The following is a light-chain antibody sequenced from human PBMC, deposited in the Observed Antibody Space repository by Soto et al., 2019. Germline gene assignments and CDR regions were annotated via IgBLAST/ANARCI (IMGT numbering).Light chain of an antibody. Sequence: QSALTQPPSASGSPGQSVTISCTGTSSDVGGYNYVSWYQQHPGKAPKLMIYEVSKRPSGVPDRFSGSKSGNTASLTVSGLQAEDEAYYYSSSYAGSNNWVFGGGTKLTVL. V-gene: IGLV2-8*01. CDR1: SSDVGGYNY. J-gene: IGLJ3*02. CDR2: EVS. CDR3: SSYAGSNNWV.